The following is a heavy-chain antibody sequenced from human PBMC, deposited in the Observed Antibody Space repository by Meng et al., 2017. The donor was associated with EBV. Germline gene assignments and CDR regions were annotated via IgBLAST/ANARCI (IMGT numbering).Heavy chain of an antibody. CDR2: IYHSGST. V-gene: IGHV4-4*02. D-gene: IGHD1-1*01. CDR1: GGSISSSNW. J-gene: IGHJ4*02. Sequence: QVRVQASGPVLVKPSGTLFLTAAVYGGSISSSNWWSWVRQPPGKGLEWIGEIYHSGSTNYNPSLKSRVTISVDKSKNQFSLKLSSVTAADTAAYYCVGTRTGTPDYWGQGTLVTVSS. CDR3: VGTRTGTPDY.